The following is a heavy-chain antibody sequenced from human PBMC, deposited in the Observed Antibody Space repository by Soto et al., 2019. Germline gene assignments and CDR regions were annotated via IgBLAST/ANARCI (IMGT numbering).Heavy chain of an antibody. J-gene: IGHJ3*02. CDR3: ARDIGYSSSWYQAFDI. Sequence: PGGSLRLSCAASGFTFSSYWMSWVRRAPGKGLEWVANIKQDGSEKYYVDSVKGRFTISRDNAKNSLYLQMNSLRAEDTAVYYCARDIGYSSSWYQAFDIWGQGTMVTVSS. CDR2: IKQDGSEK. V-gene: IGHV3-7*01. CDR1: GFTFSSYW. D-gene: IGHD6-13*01.